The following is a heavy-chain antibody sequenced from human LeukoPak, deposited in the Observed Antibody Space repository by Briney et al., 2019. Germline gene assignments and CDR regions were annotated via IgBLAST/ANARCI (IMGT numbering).Heavy chain of an antibody. CDR3: AGLGHRYSRG. J-gene: IGHJ1*01. D-gene: IGHD2-15*01. Sequence: PSETLSLTYTVSGDSVSSGYWTWVRHSPGKGLEWIGYISDSGVTDYNPSLKSRLTISVDSTNNKFSLNLHSVTAAGTAVYYCAGLGHRYSRGWGQGILVTVSS. CDR2: ISDSGVT. V-gene: IGHV4-4*09. CDR1: GDSVSSGY.